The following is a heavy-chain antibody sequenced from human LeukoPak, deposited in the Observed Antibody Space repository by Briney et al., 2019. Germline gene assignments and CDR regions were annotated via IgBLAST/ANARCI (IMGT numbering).Heavy chain of an antibody. V-gene: IGHV3-7*01. CDR3: ARASLSSLLTFDY. CDR1: GFTSGSYW. Sequence: GGSLRLSCAASGFTSGSYWMNWVRQAPGKGLEWVAIIKQDGSQKFYLDSVRGRFTISTDTATNSLYLLMNSLRAEDTAVYYCARASLSSLLTFDYWGQGTLVTVSS. J-gene: IGHJ4*02. D-gene: IGHD2-15*01. CDR2: IKQDGSQK.